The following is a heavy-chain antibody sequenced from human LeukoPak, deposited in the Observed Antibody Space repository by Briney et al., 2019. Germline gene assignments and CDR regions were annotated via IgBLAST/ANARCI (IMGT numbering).Heavy chain of an antibody. J-gene: IGHJ6*03. D-gene: IGHD2-2*02. CDR2: ISAYNGNT. V-gene: IGHV1-18*01. Sequence: ASVKVSCKASGYTFTSYGISWVRQAPGQGLEWMGWISAYNGNTNYAQKLQGRVTMTTDTSTSTAYMVLRSLRSDDTAVYYCARDPYCSSTSCYTSFYYYYMDVWGKGTTVTVSS. CDR1: GYTFTSYG. CDR3: ARDPYCSSTSCYTSFYYYYMDV.